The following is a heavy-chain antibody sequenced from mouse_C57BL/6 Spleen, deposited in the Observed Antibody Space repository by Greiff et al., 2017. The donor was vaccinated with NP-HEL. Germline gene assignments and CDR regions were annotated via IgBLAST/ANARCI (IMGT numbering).Heavy chain of an antibody. CDR1: GYTFTSYW. Sequence: VQLKQPGTELVKPGASVKLSCKASGYTFTSYWMHWVKQRPGQGLEWIGNINPSNGGTNYNEKFKSKATLTVDKSSSTAYMQLSSLTSEDSAVYYCARAGNWHWYCDVWGTGTTVTVSS. V-gene: IGHV1-53*01. CDR2: INPSNGGT. CDR3: ARAGNWHWYCDV. D-gene: IGHD4-1*01. J-gene: IGHJ1*03.